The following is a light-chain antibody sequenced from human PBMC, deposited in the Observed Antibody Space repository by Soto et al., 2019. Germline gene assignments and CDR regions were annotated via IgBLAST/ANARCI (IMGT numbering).Light chain of an antibody. CDR3: QHYRDWPLT. V-gene: IGKV3D-20*02. CDR1: QSVSSSY. Sequence: EIVLTQSPGTLSLSPGERATLSCRASQSVSSSYLAWYQQKPGQAPRLLIYDASNRAAGIPARFSGSGSGTEFTLTISSLQSEDLAVYYCQHYRDWPLTFGGGTKVDIK. CDR2: DAS. J-gene: IGKJ4*01.